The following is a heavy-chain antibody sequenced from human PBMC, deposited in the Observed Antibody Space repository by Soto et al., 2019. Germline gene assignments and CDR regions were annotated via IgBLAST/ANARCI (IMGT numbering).Heavy chain of an antibody. CDR1: GDSVSSDGAA. D-gene: IGHD4-17*01. Sequence: QVQLQQSGPGLVKPSQTLSLTCAISGDSVSSDGAAWNWIRQSPSRGLEWLGRTYYRSKLYNGYAFYKKSRITITPETTKSQFSLQLNSVTPEATAVSYCARHKHDYFNRGIGFDTWGQGILVTVSS. V-gene: IGHV6-1*02. CDR2: TYYRSKLYN. J-gene: IGHJ5*02. CDR3: ARHKHDYFNRGIGFDT.